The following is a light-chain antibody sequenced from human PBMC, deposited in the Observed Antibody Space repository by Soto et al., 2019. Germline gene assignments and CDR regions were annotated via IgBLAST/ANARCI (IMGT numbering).Light chain of an antibody. Sequence: TRITQFPPSLSASVGDTVTITRRASQSISSYLNWYQQKPGKAPKLLIYAASNLQSGVPSRFSASGSETDFTLTISSLQPEDFATYYCQQTYSTPITFGQGTRVEIK. CDR2: AAS. CDR1: QSISSY. V-gene: IGKV1-39*01. J-gene: IGKJ5*01. CDR3: QQTYSTPIT.